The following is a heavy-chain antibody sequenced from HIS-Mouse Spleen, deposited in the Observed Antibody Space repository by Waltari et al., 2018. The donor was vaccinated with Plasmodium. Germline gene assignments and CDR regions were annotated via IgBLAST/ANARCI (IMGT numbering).Heavy chain of an antibody. CDR2: ISYDGSNK. CDR3: ALSGH. CDR1: GFTFSGYA. D-gene: IGHD3-10*01. V-gene: IGHV3-30*04. Sequence: QVQLVESGGGVVQPGRSLRLSCPAPGFTFSGYAMHWVRQAPGKGLEWVAVISYDGSNKYYADSVKGRFTISRDNSKNTLYLQMNSLRAEDTAVYYCALSGHWGQGTLVTVSS. J-gene: IGHJ4*02.